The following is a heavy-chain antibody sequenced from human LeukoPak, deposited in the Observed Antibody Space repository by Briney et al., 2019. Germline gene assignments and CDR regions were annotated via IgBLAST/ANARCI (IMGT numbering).Heavy chain of an antibody. CDR1: GFTFSSYA. CDR3: AKDRMKDCSSTSCPPRGAFDI. Sequence: GGSLRLSCAASGFTFSSYAMTWVRKAPGKGLEGVSAIRGSGGSTYYADSVKGRFTISRDNSKNTLYLQMNSLRAEDTAVYYCAKDRMKDCSSTSCPPRGAFDIWGQGTMVTVSS. D-gene: IGHD2-2*01. CDR2: IRGSGGST. J-gene: IGHJ3*02. V-gene: IGHV3-23*01.